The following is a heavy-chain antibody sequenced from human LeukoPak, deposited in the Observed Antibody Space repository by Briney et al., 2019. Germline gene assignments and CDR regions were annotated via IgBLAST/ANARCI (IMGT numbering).Heavy chain of an antibody. CDR3: ARDRGDDSSGYICEYYYYYMDV. CDR1: GGSISSGSYY. J-gene: IGHJ6*03. D-gene: IGHD3-22*01. CDR2: IYTSGST. V-gene: IGHV4-61*02. Sequence: PSEALSLTCTVSGGSISSGSYYWSWIRQPAGKGLEWIGRIYTSGSTNYNPSLKSRVTISVDTSKNQFSLKLSSVTAADTAVYYCARDRGDDSSGYICEYYYYYMDVWRKGPRSPSP.